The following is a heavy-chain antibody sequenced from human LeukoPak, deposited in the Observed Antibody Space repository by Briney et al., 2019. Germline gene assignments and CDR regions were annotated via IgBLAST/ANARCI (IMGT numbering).Heavy chain of an antibody. Sequence: GGSLRLSCAASGFTFDDYAMHWVRKAPGKGLGWVSTISWNSGNIGYADSVKGRFTISRDNANNSLYLQMNSLRAEDMALYYCAKGTYYYFWCCGYDVRGTVITVTVSS. CDR3: AKGTYYYFWCCGYDV. V-gene: IGHV3-9*03. CDR1: GFTFDDYA. D-gene: IGHD3-3*01. CDR2: ISWNSGNI. J-gene: IGHJ6*04.